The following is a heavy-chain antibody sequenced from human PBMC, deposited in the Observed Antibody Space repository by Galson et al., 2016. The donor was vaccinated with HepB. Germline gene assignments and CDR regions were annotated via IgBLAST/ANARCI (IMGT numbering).Heavy chain of an antibody. CDR2: IYHIGRT. CDR1: GGSISSQY. CDR3: ARETYGGQLDY. V-gene: IGHV4-59*11. D-gene: IGHD4/OR15-4a*01. Sequence: ETLSLTCTVSGGSISSQYWSWIRQPPGMGPEWLGNIYHIGRTNYNPSLKSRVTISADTSNNQVSLKLSSVTASDTAVYFCARETYGGQLDYWGQGTLVTVSS. J-gene: IGHJ4*02.